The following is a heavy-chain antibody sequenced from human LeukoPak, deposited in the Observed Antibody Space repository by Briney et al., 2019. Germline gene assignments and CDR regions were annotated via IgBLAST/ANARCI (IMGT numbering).Heavy chain of an antibody. Sequence: PGGSLRLSCAASGFTFTSYAMSWVRQAPGKGLEWVSSISSSSSYIYYADSVKGRFTISRDNAKNSLYLQMNSLRAEDTAVYYCARDNDDYYYGMDVWGQGTTVTVSS. CDR3: ARDNDDYYYGMDV. D-gene: IGHD3-16*01. CDR2: ISSSSSYI. V-gene: IGHV3-21*01. J-gene: IGHJ6*02. CDR1: GFTFTSYA.